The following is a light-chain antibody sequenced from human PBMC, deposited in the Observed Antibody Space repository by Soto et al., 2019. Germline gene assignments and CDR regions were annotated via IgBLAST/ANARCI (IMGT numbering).Light chain of an antibody. CDR3: ATWDDSLNGWV. CDR2: SDN. CDR1: SSNIGSNT. V-gene: IGLV1-44*01. Sequence: QSVLTQPPSVSGTPGQRVSISCSGSSSNIGSNTVNWYLQFPGAAPKLLIYSDNQRPSGFPDRFSGSKSGTSASLAISGLQSEDEADYYCATWDDSLNGWVFGGGTQLTVL. J-gene: IGLJ2*01.